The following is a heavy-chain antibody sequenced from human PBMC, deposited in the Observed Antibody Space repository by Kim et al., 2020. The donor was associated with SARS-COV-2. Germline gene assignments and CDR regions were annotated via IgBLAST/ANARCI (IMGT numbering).Heavy chain of an antibody. Sequence: GGSLRLSCAASGFTFISYTMNWVRQAPGKGLEWVSSISSSGSYVYYADSVKGRFTISRDDAMNSLYLQVNSLRADDAAVYYCARDRSSWCDVFDIWGQGTMVTVSS. CDR2: ISSSGSYV. CDR1: GFTFISYT. V-gene: IGHV3-21*04. CDR3: ARDRSSWCDVFDI. D-gene: IGHD2-15*01. J-gene: IGHJ3*02.